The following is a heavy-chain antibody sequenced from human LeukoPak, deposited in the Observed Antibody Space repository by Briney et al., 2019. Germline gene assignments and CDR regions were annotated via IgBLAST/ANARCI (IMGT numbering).Heavy chain of an antibody. CDR2: TYYRSKWYN. Sequence: PSQTLSLTCAISGDSITSNSAAWNWIRQSPSKGLEWLGRTYYRSKWYNDYAVSVKSRITINPDTSKNQFSLQLNSVTPEDTAVYYCARAPRIVGATTFFDYWGQGTLVTVSS. CDR3: ARAPRIVGATTFFDY. D-gene: IGHD1-26*01. J-gene: IGHJ4*02. V-gene: IGHV6-1*01. CDR1: GDSITSNSAA.